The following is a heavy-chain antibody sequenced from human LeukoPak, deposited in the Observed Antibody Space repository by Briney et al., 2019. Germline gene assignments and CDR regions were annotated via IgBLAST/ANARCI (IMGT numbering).Heavy chain of an antibody. D-gene: IGHD2-2*01. Sequence: GASVKVSCKASGYTFTGYYMHWVRQAPGQGLEWMGWINPNSGGTNYAQKFQGRVTMTRDTSISTAYMELSRLRSDDTAVYYCARDAEYCSSTSCSYYYYMDVWGKGTTATISS. CDR1: GYTFTGYY. V-gene: IGHV1-2*02. CDR3: ARDAEYCSSTSCSYYYYMDV. J-gene: IGHJ6*03. CDR2: INPNSGGT.